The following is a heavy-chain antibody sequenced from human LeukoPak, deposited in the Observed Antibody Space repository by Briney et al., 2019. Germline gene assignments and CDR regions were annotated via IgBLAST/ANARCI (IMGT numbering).Heavy chain of an antibody. CDR3: AKDYGGQVGDFFGY. Sequence: GGSLRLSCAASGFTFSNYAMSWVRQAPGKGLEWVSAISGSGGETFYADSVRGRFTISRDNSMNTLDLQMNSLRAEDTAVYYCAKDYGGQVGDFFGYWGQGTLVTVSS. CDR2: ISGSGGET. V-gene: IGHV3-23*01. J-gene: IGHJ4*02. CDR1: GFTFSNYA. D-gene: IGHD4-23*01.